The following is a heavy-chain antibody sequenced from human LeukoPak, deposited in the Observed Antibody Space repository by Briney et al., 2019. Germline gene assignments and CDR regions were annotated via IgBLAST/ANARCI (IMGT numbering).Heavy chain of an antibody. CDR1: GGTFSSYA. CDR3: ARDTVYSSSSPLDY. Sequence: ASVKVSCKASGGTFSSYAISWVRQAPGQGLEWMGWINPNSGGTNYAQRFQGRVTMTRDTSISTAYMELSRLRSDDTAVYYCARDTVYSSSSPLDYWGQGTLVTVSS. CDR2: INPNSGGT. V-gene: IGHV1-2*02. J-gene: IGHJ4*02. D-gene: IGHD6-13*01.